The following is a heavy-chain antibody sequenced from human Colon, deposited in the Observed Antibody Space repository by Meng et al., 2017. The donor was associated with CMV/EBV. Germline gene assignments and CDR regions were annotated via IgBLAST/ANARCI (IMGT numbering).Heavy chain of an antibody. CDR2: IIPIFGTA. CDR3: ARDVKTYSYGIFDY. V-gene: IGHV1-69*05. Sequence: SVKVSCKASGGTFSSYAISWVRQAPGQGLEWMGGIIPIFGTANYAQKFQGRVTITTDESTSTAYMELSSLRSEDTAIYYCARDVKTYSYGIFDYWGQGTLVTVSS. J-gene: IGHJ4*02. D-gene: IGHD5-18*01. CDR1: GGTFSSYA.